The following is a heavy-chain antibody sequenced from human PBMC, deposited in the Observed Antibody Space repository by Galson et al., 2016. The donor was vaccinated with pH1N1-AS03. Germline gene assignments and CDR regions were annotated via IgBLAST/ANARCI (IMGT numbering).Heavy chain of an antibody. D-gene: IGHD5-24*01. CDR1: GYIFTSYW. V-gene: IGHV5-51*01. CDR3: ARQVRDGYNVSFDY. CDR2: IYPGDSDT. J-gene: IGHJ4*02. Sequence: QSGAEVKKPGESLKISCKTSGYIFTSYWVAWVRHMPGKGLEWMGIIYPGDSDTRYSPSFQGQVTISADRSINTAYLQWSSLMASDTAIYYCARQVRDGYNVSFDYWGQGILVTVSS.